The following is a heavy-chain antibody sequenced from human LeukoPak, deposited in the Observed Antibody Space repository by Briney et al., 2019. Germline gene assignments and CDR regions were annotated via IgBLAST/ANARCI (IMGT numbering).Heavy chain of an antibody. CDR2: IYYSGST. J-gene: IGHJ3*02. V-gene: IGHV4-59*05. Sequence: GSLRLSCAASGFTVSSNYMSWVRQAPGKGLEWIGSIYYSGSTYYNPSLKSRVTISVDTSKNRFSLKLSSVTAADTAVYYCLGSYYYDSSGYYTDAFDIWGQGTMVTVSS. D-gene: IGHD3-22*01. CDR3: LGSYYYDSSGYYTDAFDI. CDR1: GFTVSSNY.